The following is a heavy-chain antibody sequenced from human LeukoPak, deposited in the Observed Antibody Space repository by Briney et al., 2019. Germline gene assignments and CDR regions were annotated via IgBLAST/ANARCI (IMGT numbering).Heavy chain of an antibody. CDR3: ARDPIPGQGDYFDH. CDR1: GFRFNTYW. CDR2: IAHDASNT. Sequence: GSLRLSCAASGFRFNTYWMSWVRQAPGKGLEWVTVIAHDASNTIYADSVKGRFTISRDNSKNTLYLVMNTLRPEDTAVYYCARDPIPGQGDYFDHWGQGTLVTVSS. D-gene: IGHD1-26*01. J-gene: IGHJ4*02. V-gene: IGHV3-30*03.